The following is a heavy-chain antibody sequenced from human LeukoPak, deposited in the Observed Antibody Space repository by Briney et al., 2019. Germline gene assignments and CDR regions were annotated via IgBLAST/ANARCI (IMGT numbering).Heavy chain of an antibody. D-gene: IGHD4-17*01. CDR2: INPNSGGT. CDR1: GYTFTGYY. V-gene: IGHV1-2*06. J-gene: IGHJ4*02. Sequence: ASAKVSCKASGYTFTGYYMHWVRQAPGQGLEWMGRINPNSGGTNYAQKFQGRVTMTRDTSISTAYMELSRLRSDDTAVYYCARVRYGDSYYFDYWGQGTLVTVSS. CDR3: ARVRYGDSYYFDY.